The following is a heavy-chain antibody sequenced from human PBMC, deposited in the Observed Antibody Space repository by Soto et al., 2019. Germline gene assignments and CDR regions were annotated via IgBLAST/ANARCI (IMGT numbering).Heavy chain of an antibody. CDR3: ARDSYDILTGQKRYFDF. V-gene: IGHV3-43*01. CDR1: GFSFGDYT. D-gene: IGHD3-9*01. Sequence: GWSLRLSCAASGFSFGDYTMHWVRQGPGKGPEWISLISWDGGITDYSDSVKGRFISSRDNSKNSLFLEMNSLTSEDAAMYFCARDSYDILTGQKRYFDFWGQGTLVTVSS. J-gene: IGHJ4*02. CDR2: ISWDGGIT.